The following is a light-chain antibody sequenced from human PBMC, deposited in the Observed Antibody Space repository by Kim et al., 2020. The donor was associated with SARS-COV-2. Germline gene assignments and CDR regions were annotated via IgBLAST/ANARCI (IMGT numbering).Light chain of an antibody. Sequence: EVGMTQSPAPLSVSPGERATLSCRASQDIRSNLAWYQQKPGQSPRLLVYGASSRATGLPARFSASGSGTEFTLTISSLQSEDFALYYCQQYNNWPLTFGQGTKVDIK. CDR1: QDIRSN. CDR3: QQYNNWPLT. J-gene: IGKJ1*01. CDR2: GAS. V-gene: IGKV3-15*01.